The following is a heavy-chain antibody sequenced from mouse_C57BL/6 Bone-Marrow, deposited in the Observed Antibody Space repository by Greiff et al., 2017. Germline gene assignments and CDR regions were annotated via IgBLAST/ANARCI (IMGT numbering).Heavy chain of an antibody. Sequence: EVHLVESGGGLVKPGGSLKLSCAASGFTFSDYGMHWVRQAPEKGLEWVAYISSGSSTIYYADTVKGRFTISRDNAKNTLFLQMTSLRSEDTAMYYCAIYYGKAYFDYWGQGTTLTVSS. CDR3: AIYYGKAYFDY. J-gene: IGHJ2*01. V-gene: IGHV5-17*01. CDR2: ISSGSSTI. CDR1: GFTFSDYG. D-gene: IGHD2-1*01.